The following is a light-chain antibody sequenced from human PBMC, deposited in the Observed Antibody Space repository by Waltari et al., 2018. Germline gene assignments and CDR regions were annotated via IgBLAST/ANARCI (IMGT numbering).Light chain of an antibody. CDR3: QQYYSTPYT. J-gene: IGKJ2*01. Sequence: DIVMTQSPDSLAVSLREWATTICKSRQSVLYSSNNKNYLAWYQQKPGQPPKRLFYWAATRESGVPDRFSGSGSGTDFTLTISSLQAEDVAVYHCQQYYSTPYTFGQGTKLEIK. V-gene: IGKV4-1*01. CDR1: QSVLYSSNNKNY. CDR2: WAA.